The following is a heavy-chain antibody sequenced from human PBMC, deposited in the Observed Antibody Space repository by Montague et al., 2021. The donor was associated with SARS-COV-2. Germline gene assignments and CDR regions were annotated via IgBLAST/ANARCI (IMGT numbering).Heavy chain of an antibody. V-gene: IGHV6-1*01. CDR3: ARSMIRGGLNWFDP. CDR1: GDSVSSNSAA. Sequence: CAISGDSVSSNSAAWNWIRQSPSRGLEWLGRTYYRSKWYNDYAVSVKSRITINPDTSKNQFSLQLTSVIAADTAIYFCARSMIRGGLNWFDPWGQGTLVTVSS. CDR2: TYYRSKWYN. D-gene: IGHD3-10*01. J-gene: IGHJ5*02.